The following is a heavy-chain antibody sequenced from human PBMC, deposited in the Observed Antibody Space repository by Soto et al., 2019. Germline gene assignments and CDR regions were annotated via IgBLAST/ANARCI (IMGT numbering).Heavy chain of an antibody. CDR2: INHSGST. D-gene: IGHD6-6*01. Sequence: PSETLSLTCAVYGGSFSGYYWSWIRQPPGKGPEWIGEINHSGSTNYNPSLKSRVTISVDTSKNQFSLKLSSVTAADTAVYYCARGRFQYSSSPPPPYFDYWGQGTLVTVSS. J-gene: IGHJ4*02. CDR1: GGSFSGYY. CDR3: ARGRFQYSSSPPPPYFDY. V-gene: IGHV4-34*01.